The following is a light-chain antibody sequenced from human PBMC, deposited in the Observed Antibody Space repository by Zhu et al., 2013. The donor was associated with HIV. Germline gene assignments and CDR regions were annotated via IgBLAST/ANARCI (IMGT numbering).Light chain of an antibody. CDR3: QQLNS. J-gene: IGKJ2*03. Sequence: EIVMTQSPATLSVSPGERATLSCRASQSVSSNLAWYQQKPGQAPRLLIYGASTRATGIPARFSGSGSGTDFTLTISSLEPEDFAVYYCQQLNSFGQGTKLEIK. V-gene: IGKV3-15*01. CDR1: QSVSSN. CDR2: GAS.